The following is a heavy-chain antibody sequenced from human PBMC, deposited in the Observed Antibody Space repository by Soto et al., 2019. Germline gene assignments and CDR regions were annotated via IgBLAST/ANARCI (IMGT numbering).Heavy chain of an antibody. J-gene: IGHJ4*02. D-gene: IGHD3-22*01. V-gene: IGHV3-30*18. CDR2: ISYDGSNK. CDR1: GFTFSSYG. CDR3: AKGPYYYDSSGYYYAAFDY. Sequence: SLRLSCAASGFTFSSYGMHWVRQAPGKGLEWVAVISYDGSNKYYADSVKGRFTISRDNSKNTLYLQMNSLRAEDTAVYYCAKGPYYYDSSGYYYAAFDYWGQGTLVTVSS.